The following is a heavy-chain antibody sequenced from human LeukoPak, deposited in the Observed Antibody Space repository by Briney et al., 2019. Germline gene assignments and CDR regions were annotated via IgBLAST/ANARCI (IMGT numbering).Heavy chain of an antibody. CDR2: ISGSGGST. CDR1: GFTFSSYA. D-gene: IGHD6-19*01. CDR3: AKDRCSSGWSLFDY. J-gene: IGHJ4*02. Sequence: GGSLRLSCVASGFTFSSYAMSWVRQAPGRRLEWVSAISGSGGSTYYADSVKGRFTISRDNSKNTLYLQMNSLRAEDTAVYYCAKDRCSSGWSLFDYWGQGTLVTVSS. V-gene: IGHV3-23*01.